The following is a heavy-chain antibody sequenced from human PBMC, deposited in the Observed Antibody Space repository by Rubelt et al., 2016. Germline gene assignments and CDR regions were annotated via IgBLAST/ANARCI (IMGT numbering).Heavy chain of an antibody. Sequence: QVQLVQSGAEVKKPGASVKVSCKASGYTFTSYYMHWVRQAPGQGLEWMGWINPNSGGTNESQKFQGRVTMTRYTSISTAYMGRSRLRSDDTAVYYCARSGYLRPYDYWGQGTLVTVSS. CDR3: ARSGYLRPYDY. CDR2: INPNSGGT. V-gene: IGHV1-2*02. CDR1: GYTFTSYY. J-gene: IGHJ4*02. D-gene: IGHD3-22*01.